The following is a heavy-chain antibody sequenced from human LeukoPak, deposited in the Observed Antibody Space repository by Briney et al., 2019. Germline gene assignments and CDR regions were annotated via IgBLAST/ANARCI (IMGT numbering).Heavy chain of an antibody. D-gene: IGHD6-19*01. CDR3: ARQRVIGWRYFDY. CDR1: GGSISSYY. CDR2: IYYSGTT. J-gene: IGHJ4*02. Sequence: PSETLSLICTDSGGSISSYYWRWIRQPPGKGLEWIGYIYYSGTTNYNPSLKSRVTISVDTSKNQFSLKLSSVTAADTAVYYCARQRVIGWRYFDYWGQRTLVTVSS. V-gene: IGHV4-59*08.